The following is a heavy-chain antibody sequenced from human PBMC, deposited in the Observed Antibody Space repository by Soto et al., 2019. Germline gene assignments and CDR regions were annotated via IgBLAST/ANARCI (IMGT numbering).Heavy chain of an antibody. CDR1: GGSISNGGYY. CDR3: ARVRGSGSYAAYYFDS. Sequence: SGTLSLTCTVSGGSISNGGYYWNWFRQHPGKGLEWIGYIHYSGSTWYNPSLESRVTISVDTSKDQFSLKLRSVTAADTAVYYCARVRGSGSYAAYYFDSWGQGTLVTVSS. V-gene: IGHV4-31*03. CDR2: IHYSGST. D-gene: IGHD3-10*01. J-gene: IGHJ4*01.